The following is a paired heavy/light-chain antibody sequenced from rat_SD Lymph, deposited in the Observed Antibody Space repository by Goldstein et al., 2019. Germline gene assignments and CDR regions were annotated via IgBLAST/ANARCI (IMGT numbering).Heavy chain of an antibody. V-gene: IGHV5-62*01. CDR1: GFTFSSYG. Sequence: VQLVESGGGLVQPGKSLKLSCSASGFTFSSYGMHWIRQAPGKGLDWVAYISGTSGTVYADAVKGRFTISRDNAKNTLYLQLNSLKSEDTAIYYCARIGYYGYNWYFDFWGPGTMVTVSS. J-gene: IGHJ1*01. CDR2: ISGTSGT. D-gene: IGHD1-9*01. CDR3: ARIGYYGYNWYFDF.
Light chain of an antibody. CDR3: QQHNEYPPT. Sequence: DVQMTQSPSNLAASPGESVSINCKASKSISKYLAWYQQKPGKANKLLIYSGSTLQSGTPSRFSGSGSGTDFTLTIRNLEPEDFGLFYCQQHNEYPPTFGSGTKLEIK. CDR2: SGS. V-gene: IGKV16S1*01. J-gene: IGKJ4*01. CDR1: KSISKY.